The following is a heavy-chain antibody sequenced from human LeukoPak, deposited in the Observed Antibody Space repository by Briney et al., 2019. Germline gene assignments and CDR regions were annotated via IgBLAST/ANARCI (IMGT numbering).Heavy chain of an antibody. D-gene: IGHD2-15*01. CDR2: INPNSGGT. Sequence: ASVKVSCKASGYTFTGYYMHWVRQAPGQGLEWMGWINPNSGGTNYAQKFQGRVTMTRDTSISTAYMELSRLRSDDTAVYYCARDSIRGVAATLNYWGQGTLVTVSS. J-gene: IGHJ4*02. CDR1: GYTFTGYY. CDR3: ARDSIRGVAATLNY. V-gene: IGHV1-2*02.